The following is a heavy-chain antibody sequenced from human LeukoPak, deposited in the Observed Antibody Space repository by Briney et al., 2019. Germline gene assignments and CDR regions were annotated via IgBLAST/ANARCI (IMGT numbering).Heavy chain of an antibody. CDR3: ASGARGYCSGGSCYSDWFDP. V-gene: IGHV3-11*01. D-gene: IGHD2-15*01. Sequence: PGGSLRLSCAASGFTFSDYYMSWIRQAPGKGLEWVSYISSSGSTIYYADSVKGRFTISRDNAKNSLYLQMNSLRAEDTAVYYCASGARGYCSGGSCYSDWFDPWGQGTLVTVSS. CDR2: ISSSGSTI. J-gene: IGHJ5*02. CDR1: GFTFSDYY.